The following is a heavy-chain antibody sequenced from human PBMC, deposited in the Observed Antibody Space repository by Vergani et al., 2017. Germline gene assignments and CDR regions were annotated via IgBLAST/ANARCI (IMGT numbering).Heavy chain of an antibody. J-gene: IGHJ4*02. CDR2: INWNGGST. CDR1: GFTLSNYG. D-gene: IGHD6-19*01. Sequence: VQLVESGGGVVQRGGSLRLSCATSGFTLSNYGMSWVRQAPGKGLEWVSGINWNGGSTGYADSVKGRFTISRDNAKNSLYLQMNSLRAEDTALYYCARDGLQWLVRTDHFDYWGQGTLVTVSS. CDR3: ARDGLQWLVRTDHFDY. V-gene: IGHV3-20*04.